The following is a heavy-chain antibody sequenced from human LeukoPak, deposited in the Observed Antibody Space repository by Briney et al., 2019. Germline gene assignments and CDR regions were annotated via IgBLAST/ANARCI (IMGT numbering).Heavy chain of an antibody. CDR1: GFTFTTYG. Sequence: GGSLRLSCAASGFTFTTYGMHWVRQAPGKGLEWVAFIRYDGSNKYYADSVKGRFTISRDNSKNTLYLQMNSLRAEDTAVYYCAKGGRITMIVVAFQHWGQGTLVTVSS. CDR3: AKGGRITMIVVAFQH. CDR2: IRYDGSNK. J-gene: IGHJ1*01. D-gene: IGHD3-22*01. V-gene: IGHV3-30*02.